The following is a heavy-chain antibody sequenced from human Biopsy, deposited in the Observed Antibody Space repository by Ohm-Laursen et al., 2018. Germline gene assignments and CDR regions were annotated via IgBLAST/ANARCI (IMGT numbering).Heavy chain of an antibody. Sequence: SETLSLTCTVSGASINGGRYYWNWIRHHPGKGLEWIGNIFNSANTYYNPSLKNLITISGDTSKNQFSLKLNSVTAADTAVYYCARGDYFDSNGYFWFDPWGQGTLVTVSS. CDR1: GASINGGRYY. J-gene: IGHJ5*02. D-gene: IGHD3-22*01. V-gene: IGHV4-31*01. CDR3: ARGDYFDSNGYFWFDP. CDR2: IFNSANT.